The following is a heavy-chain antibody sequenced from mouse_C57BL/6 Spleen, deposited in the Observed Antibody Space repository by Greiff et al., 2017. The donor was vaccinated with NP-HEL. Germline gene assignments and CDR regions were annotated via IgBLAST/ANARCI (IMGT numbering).Heavy chain of an antibody. Sequence: QVQLQQSGAELAKPGASVKLSCKASGYTFTSYWMHWVKQRPGQGLEWIGYINTSSGYTKYNQKFKDKATLTADKSSSTSYMQLSSLTYEDSAVYYCASFNWDRDYWGQGTTLTVSS. CDR1: GYTFTSYW. J-gene: IGHJ2*01. V-gene: IGHV1-7*01. D-gene: IGHD4-1*01. CDR3: ASFNWDRDY. CDR2: INTSSGYT.